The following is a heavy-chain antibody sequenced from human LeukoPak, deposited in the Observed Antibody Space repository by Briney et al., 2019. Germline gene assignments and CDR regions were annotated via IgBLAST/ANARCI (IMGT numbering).Heavy chain of an antibody. CDR3: ARRRAVIPNTWFDL. D-gene: IGHD3-22*01. J-gene: IGHJ5*02. V-gene: IGHV3-7*05. CDR1: RFTFSNYW. Sequence: GSMRLSCAASRFTFSNYWMSWVSQAPGKGLEWVANIKQDGSEKYYVDSVKGRFTISRDNAKNSLYLQMNTLRAEDTAVYYCARRRAVIPNTWFDLWGQGTLVTVSS. CDR2: IKQDGSEK.